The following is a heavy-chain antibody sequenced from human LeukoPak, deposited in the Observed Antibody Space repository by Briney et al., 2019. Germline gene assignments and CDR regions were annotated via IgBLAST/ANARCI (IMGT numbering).Heavy chain of an antibody. D-gene: IGHD5-12*01. J-gene: IGHJ6*02. Sequence: GGSLRLSCAASGFTFSSYAMHWVRQAPGKGLEWVAVISYDGSNKYYADSVKGRFTISRDNSKNTLYLQMNSLRAEDTAVYYCARCFGDGGYPNYYYYGMDVWGQGTTVTVSS. CDR3: ARCFGDGGYPNYYYYGMDV. CDR1: GFTFSSYA. CDR2: ISYDGSNK. V-gene: IGHV3-30-3*01.